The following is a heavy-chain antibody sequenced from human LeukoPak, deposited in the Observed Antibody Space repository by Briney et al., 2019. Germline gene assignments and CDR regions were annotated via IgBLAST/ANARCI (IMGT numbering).Heavy chain of an antibody. CDR2: ISGSGGST. Sequence: PGGSLRLSCAASGFTFSSYAMHWVRQAPGKGLEWVSAISGSGGSTYYADSVKGRFTISRDNSKNTLYLQMNSLRAEDTAVYYCAKRRDNSHNYYDSSGYGGPIDYWGQGTLVTVSS. D-gene: IGHD3-22*01. V-gene: IGHV3-23*01. CDR3: AKRRDNSHNYYDSSGYGGPIDY. CDR1: GFTFSSYA. J-gene: IGHJ4*02.